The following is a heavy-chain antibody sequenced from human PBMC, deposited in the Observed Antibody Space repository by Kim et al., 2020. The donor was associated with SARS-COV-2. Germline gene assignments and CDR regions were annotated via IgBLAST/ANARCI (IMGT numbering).Heavy chain of an antibody. CDR2: IYYSGST. J-gene: IGHJ4*02. D-gene: IGHD3-10*01. CDR3: ARHTGSGSLGIDY. CDR1: GGSISSSSYY. Sequence: SETLSLTCTVSGGSISSSSYYWGWIRQPPGKGLEWIGSIYYSGSTYYNPSLKSRVTISVDTSKNQFSLKLSSVTAADTAVYYCARHTGSGSLGIDYWGQGTLVTVSS. V-gene: IGHV4-39*01.